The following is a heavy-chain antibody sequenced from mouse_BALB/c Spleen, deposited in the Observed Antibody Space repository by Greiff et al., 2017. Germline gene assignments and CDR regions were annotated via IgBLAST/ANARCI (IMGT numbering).Heavy chain of an antibody. CDR1: GFSLTSYG. V-gene: IGHV2-9*02. CDR3: ARSITVVPYNFDY. D-gene: IGHD1-1*01. Sequence: VKLVESGPGLVAPSQSLSITCTVSGFSLTSYGVHWVRQPPGKGLEWLGVIWAGGSTNYNSALMSRLSISKDNSKSQVFLKMNSLQTDDTAMYYCARSITVVPYNFDYWGEGTTLTVSS. J-gene: IGHJ2*01. CDR2: IWAGGST.